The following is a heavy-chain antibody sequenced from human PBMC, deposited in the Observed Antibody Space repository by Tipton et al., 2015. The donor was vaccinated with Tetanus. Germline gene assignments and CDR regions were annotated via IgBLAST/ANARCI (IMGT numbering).Heavy chain of an antibody. CDR3: ARDHRLSASYAGWFDP. CDR1: GFTVSSNY. CDR2: VYSSGST. D-gene: IGHD1-26*01. V-gene: IGHV4-59*02. J-gene: IGHJ5*02. Sequence: LRLSCAASGFTVSSNYMSWVRQAPGKGLEWIGNVYSSGSTYYNPSLKGRVTISVDTSTTQFSLRLNSVTAADTAIYYCARDHRLSASYAGWFDPWGQGTLVTVSS.